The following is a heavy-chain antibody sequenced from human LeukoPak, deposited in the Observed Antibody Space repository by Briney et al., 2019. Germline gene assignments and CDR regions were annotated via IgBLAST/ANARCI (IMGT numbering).Heavy chain of an antibody. J-gene: IGHJ2*01. D-gene: IGHD3-22*01. CDR3: ATRARTYYYDSSGQPFDL. V-gene: IGHV4-30-2*01. CDR1: GGSISSGGNS. CDR2: IYHSGST. Sequence: SETPSLTCAVSGGSISSGGNSWSWIRQPPGKGLEWIGYIYHSGSTNYNPSLKSRVTISVDKSKNQFSLKLSSVTAADTAVYYCATRARTYYYDSSGQPFDLWGRGTLVTVSS.